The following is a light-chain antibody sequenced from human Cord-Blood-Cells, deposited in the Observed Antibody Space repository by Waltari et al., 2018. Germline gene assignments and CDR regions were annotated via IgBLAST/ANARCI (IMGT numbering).Light chain of an antibody. V-gene: IGKV3-15*01. CDR2: GPA. CDR1: QSVSSN. J-gene: IGKJ1*01. CDR3: QQYNNWPPCT. Sequence: EIVMTQSPATLSVSPGESATLSCRASQSVSSNLACYKQKPGQAPRLRIYGPATRATGIPARFSGRGAGKEFSLTISSPQSEDFAVYYCQQYNNWPPCTFGQGTKVEIK.